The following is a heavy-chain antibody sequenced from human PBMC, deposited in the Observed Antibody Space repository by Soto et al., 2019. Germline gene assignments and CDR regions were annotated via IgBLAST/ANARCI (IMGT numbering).Heavy chain of an antibody. CDR3: PRDNLSFDFDS. Sequence: VESGGDVVQPGTSLRLSCAASGFGFGSFGMHWVRQAPGQGLEWLAFISRDGLNTFYADSVKGRFTLSRDYSKSTMYLQMSTLRDEETALYYCPRDNLSFDFDSWGRGTLVTVSS. J-gene: IGHJ4*02. V-gene: IGHV3-30*03. D-gene: IGHD2-15*01. CDR1: GFGFGSFG. CDR2: ISRDGLNT.